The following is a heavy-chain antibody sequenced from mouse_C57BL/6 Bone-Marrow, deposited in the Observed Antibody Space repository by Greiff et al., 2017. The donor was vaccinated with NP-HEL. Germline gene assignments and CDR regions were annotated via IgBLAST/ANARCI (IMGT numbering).Heavy chain of an antibody. CDR2: INPGSGGT. Sequence: VQLQQSGAELVRPGTSVKVSCKASGYAFTNYLIEWVKQRPGQGLEWIGVINPGSGGTNYNEKFKGKATLTADKSSSTAYMQLSSLTSGESSVYFCASGDYYGSSGYAMDYWGQGTSVTVSS. CDR3: ASGDYYGSSGYAMDY. J-gene: IGHJ4*01. D-gene: IGHD1-1*01. V-gene: IGHV1-54*01. CDR1: GYAFTNYL.